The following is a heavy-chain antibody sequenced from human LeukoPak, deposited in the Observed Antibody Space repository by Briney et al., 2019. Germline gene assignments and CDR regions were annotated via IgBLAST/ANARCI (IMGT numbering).Heavy chain of an antibody. V-gene: IGHV3-74*01. CDR3: ACQTTYDYYYMGV. Sequence: GGSLRLSCAASEFTFSRYWMHWVRQAPGKGLVWVSHINNDGHSTGYADSVKGRFTISRDNAKNTLYLQMNSLRAEDTAVYYCACQTTYDYYYMGVWGKGTTVTVSS. CDR2: INNDGHST. J-gene: IGHJ6*03. D-gene: IGHD1/OR15-1a*01. CDR1: EFTFSRYW.